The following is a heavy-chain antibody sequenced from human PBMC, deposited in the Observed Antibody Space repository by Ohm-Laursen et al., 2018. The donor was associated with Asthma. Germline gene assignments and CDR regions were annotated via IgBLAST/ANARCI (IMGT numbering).Heavy chain of an antibody. CDR1: GFTFSSYG. J-gene: IGHJ3*02. CDR2: ISYDGSNK. CDR3: ARGGIGGDRKYRRYAFDI. D-gene: IGHD2-21*02. V-gene: IGHV3-30*03. Sequence: SLRLSCAASGFTFSSYGMHWVRQAPGKGLEWVAVISYDGSNKYYADSVKGRFTISRDNSKNTLYLQMNSLRAEDTAVYYCARGGIGGDRKYRRYAFDIWGQGTMVTVSS.